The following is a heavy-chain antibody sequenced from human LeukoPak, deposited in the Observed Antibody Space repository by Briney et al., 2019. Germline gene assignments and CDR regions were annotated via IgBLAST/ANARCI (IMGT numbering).Heavy chain of an antibody. J-gene: IGHJ4*02. Sequence: GGSLRLSCAASGFTFSSYSMNWVRQAPGKGLEWVSAISGSGGSTYYADSVKGRFTISRDNSKNTLYLQMNSLRAEDTAVYYCAKLRYSSSLDYFDYWGQGTLVTVSS. CDR3: AKLRYSSSLDYFDY. D-gene: IGHD6-13*01. CDR2: ISGSGGST. V-gene: IGHV3-23*01. CDR1: GFTFSSYS.